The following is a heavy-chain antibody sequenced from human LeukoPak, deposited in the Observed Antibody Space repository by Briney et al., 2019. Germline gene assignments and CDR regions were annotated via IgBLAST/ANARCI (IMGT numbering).Heavy chain of an antibody. D-gene: IGHD3-22*01. CDR1: GGSLSSYY. V-gene: IGHV4-4*07. CDR2: IYTTGST. J-gene: IGHJ4*02. CDR3: ARSTYYYDNLDY. Sequence: PSETLSLTRTVSGGSLSSYYWSWIPQPARKGLELIGPIYTTGSTNYNPSVTSRVTMSVDTSKNQFSLKLGSVTAADTAIYYGARSTYYYDNLDYWGQGILVTVSS.